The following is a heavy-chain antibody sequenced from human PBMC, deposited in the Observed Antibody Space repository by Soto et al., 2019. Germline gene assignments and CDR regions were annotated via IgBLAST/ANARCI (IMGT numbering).Heavy chain of an antibody. CDR3: ASKAACGGDCYAFDS. CDR1: GGIFSSNT. J-gene: IGHJ4*02. D-gene: IGHD2-21*02. Sequence: QVYLVQSGAEVKKPGSSVKISCKPSGGIFSSNTINWVRQAAGQGLEWMGGIIPLFGTANYAEKFQGRVTIIADKSTKTEYMEFTSLRSEDTAVYYCASKAACGGDCYAFDSWGQGTLVTVSS. CDR2: IIPLFGTA. V-gene: IGHV1-69*06.